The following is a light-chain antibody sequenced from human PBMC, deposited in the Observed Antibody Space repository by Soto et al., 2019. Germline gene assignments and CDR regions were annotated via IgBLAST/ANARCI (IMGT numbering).Light chain of an antibody. J-gene: IGKJ4*01. V-gene: IGKV1D-12*01. Sequence: DIPMTQSPSSVSASIGDSVTITCRASQDIGFWLAWYQQKPGKAPKLLIFAASSLQSGVPSRFTGSGSGTDFTLTISSLQPEDFANYYCQQAKSFPRTFGGGTKVEIK. CDR2: AAS. CDR1: QDIGFW. CDR3: QQAKSFPRT.